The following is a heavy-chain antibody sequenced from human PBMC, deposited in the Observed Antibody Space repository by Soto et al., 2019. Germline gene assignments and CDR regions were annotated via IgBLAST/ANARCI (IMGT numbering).Heavy chain of an antibody. CDR1: GGTFSRYA. V-gene: IGHV1-69*01. J-gene: IGHJ4*02. Sequence: QVQLVQSGAEVKKPGSSVKVSCTASGGTFSRYAISWVRQAPGQGLEWMGGIIPIFGTANYAQKFQGRVTITADESTSTAYMELSSLRSEDTAVYYCASRVVITAPFDYWGQGTLVTVSS. CDR3: ASRVVITAPFDY. D-gene: IGHD3-22*01. CDR2: IIPIFGTA.